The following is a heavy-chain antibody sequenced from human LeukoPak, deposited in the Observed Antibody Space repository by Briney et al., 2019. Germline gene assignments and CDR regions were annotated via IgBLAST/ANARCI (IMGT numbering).Heavy chain of an antibody. CDR3: ITPLPYSAQ. Sequence: TPGGSLRLSCAASGFTFSNAYMNWVRQDPGKGREWVGRIKPKTDGETTEYAAPVKDRFSISRDDSKSMMYLQINTPKTEDTAVYYCITPLPYSAQGGQGTLVTVSS. V-gene: IGHV3-15*07. CDR1: GFTFSNAY. J-gene: IGHJ4*02. D-gene: IGHD2-21*01. CDR2: IKPKTDGETT.